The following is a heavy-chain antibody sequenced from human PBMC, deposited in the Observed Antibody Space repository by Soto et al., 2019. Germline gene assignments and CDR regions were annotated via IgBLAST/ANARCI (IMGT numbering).Heavy chain of an antibody. CDR2: SNHSGST. D-gene: IGHD2-15*01. V-gene: IGHV4-34*01. J-gene: IGHJ6*03. Sequence: QVQLQQWGAGLLKPSETLSLTCAVYGGSFSGYYWSWIRQPPGKGLAWMGESNHSGSTNYNPSLKSRVTISVDASKNQFSLKLSSVTAADTAVYYCARGSRRIRLEPYYYSMDGWGNGTTVTFSS. CDR1: GGSFSGYY. CDR3: ARGSRRIRLEPYYYSMDG.